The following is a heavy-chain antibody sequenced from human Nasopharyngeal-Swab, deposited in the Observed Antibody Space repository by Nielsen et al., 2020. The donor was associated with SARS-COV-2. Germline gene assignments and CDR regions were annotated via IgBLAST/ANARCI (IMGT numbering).Heavy chain of an antibody. J-gene: IGHJ6*03. CDR2: TYYSGST. CDR3: ATYGYGSYYYYYMDV. CDR1: GGSISSSSYY. Sequence: SETLSLTCTVSGGSISSSSYYWGWIRQPPGKGLEWIGSTYYSGSTYYNPSLKSRVTIPVDTSKNQFSLKLSSVTAADTAVYYCATYGYGSYYYYYMDVWGKGTTVTVSS. D-gene: IGHD5-18*01. V-gene: IGHV4-39*01.